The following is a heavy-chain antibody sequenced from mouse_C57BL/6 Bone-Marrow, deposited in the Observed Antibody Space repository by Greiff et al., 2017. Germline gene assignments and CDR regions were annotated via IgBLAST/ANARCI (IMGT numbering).Heavy chain of an antibody. D-gene: IGHD1-1*01. Sequence: QVQLQQPGAELVMPGASVKLSCKASGYTFTSYWMHWVKQRPGQGLEWIGEIDPSDSYTNYNQKFKGKSTLTVDKSSSTAYMQLSSLTSEDSAVYYVARYYGSSYAYYFDYWGQGTTLTVSS. V-gene: IGHV1-69*01. CDR2: IDPSDSYT. CDR3: ARYYGSSYAYYFDY. CDR1: GYTFTSYW. J-gene: IGHJ2*01.